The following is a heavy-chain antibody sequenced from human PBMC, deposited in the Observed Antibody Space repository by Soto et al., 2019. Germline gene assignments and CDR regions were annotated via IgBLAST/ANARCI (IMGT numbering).Heavy chain of an antibody. CDR1: GYTFSTFP. CDR3: ARKDYYGSGSYHFDY. CDR2: INAANGDT. V-gene: IGHV1-3*01. J-gene: IGHJ4*02. Sequence: ASVKVSCKASGYTFSTFPVHWVRQAPGQNLEWMGWINAANGDTGYSQNFQGRVTITRGTTANTAYMELSGLRSEDTAVYYCARKDYYGSGSYHFDYWGQGTLVTVSS. D-gene: IGHD3-10*01.